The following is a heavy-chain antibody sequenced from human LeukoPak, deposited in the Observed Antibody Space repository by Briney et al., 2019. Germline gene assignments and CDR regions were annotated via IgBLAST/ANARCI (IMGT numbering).Heavy chain of an antibody. V-gene: IGHV3-23*01. CDR1: GFTFSSYA. J-gene: IGHJ4*02. CDR2: ISGGGGST. CDR3: AKGYCSGGSCKTLFDY. Sequence: GGSLRLSCAASGFTFSSYAMRWVRQAAGEGLEWVAAISGGGGSTYYADSVRGRFTISRDHSKHTQHLQLTSLRAEDTAVYYCAKGYCSGGSCKTLFDYWGQGTLVTVSS. D-gene: IGHD2-15*01.